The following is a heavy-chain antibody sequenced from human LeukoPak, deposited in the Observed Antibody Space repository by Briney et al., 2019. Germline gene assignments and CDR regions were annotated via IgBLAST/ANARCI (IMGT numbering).Heavy chain of an antibody. CDR1: GFTVSSNY. J-gene: IGHJ4*02. CDR2: IYSGGST. CDR3: ARETYGSGSYYDY. D-gene: IGHD3-10*01. Sequence: GGSLGLSCAASGFTVSSNYMSWVRQAPGKGLEWVSVIYSGGSTYYADSVKGRFTISRHNSKNTLYLQMNSLRAEDTAVYYCARETYGSGSYYDYWGQGTLVTVSS. V-gene: IGHV3-53*04.